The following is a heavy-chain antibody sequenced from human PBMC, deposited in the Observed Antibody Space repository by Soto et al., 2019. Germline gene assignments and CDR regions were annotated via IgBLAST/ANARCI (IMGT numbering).Heavy chain of an antibody. Sequence: ASVKVSCKASGYTFTSYGISWVRQAPGQGLEWMGWISAYNGNTNYAQKLQGRVTMTTDTSTSTAYMELRSLRSDDTAVYYCATVLRAARPFDYWGQGTLVTVSS. CDR2: ISAYNGNT. CDR3: ATVLRAARPFDY. CDR1: GYTFTSYG. J-gene: IGHJ4*02. V-gene: IGHV1-18*01. D-gene: IGHD6-6*01.